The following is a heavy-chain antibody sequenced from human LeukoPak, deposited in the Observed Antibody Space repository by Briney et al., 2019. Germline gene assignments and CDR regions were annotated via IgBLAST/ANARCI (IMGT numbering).Heavy chain of an antibody. CDR1: GFIFDDYA. J-gene: IGHJ6*03. CDR3: AKGGGGRLIYYYYMDV. V-gene: IGHV3-9*03. D-gene: IGHD3-16*01. Sequence: GRSLRLSCAASGFIFDDYAMHWVRQAPGKGLEWVSGITWNSDSIDYADSVKGRFTISRDNAKNSLYLQMNSLRAEDMALYYCAKGGGGRLIYYYYMDVWGKGTTVTVSS. CDR2: ITWNSDSI.